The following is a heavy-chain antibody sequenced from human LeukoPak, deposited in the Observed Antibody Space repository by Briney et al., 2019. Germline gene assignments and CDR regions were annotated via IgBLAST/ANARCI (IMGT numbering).Heavy chain of an antibody. CDR3: ATSLACSGGACYPNRFDS. V-gene: IGHV5-51*01. CDR1: GYSFTNYW. D-gene: IGHD2-15*01. Sequence: GESLKISCKASGYSFTNYWIGWVRQMPGEGLEWMGLIYPGDSNTRYSPSFQGQVTMSADKSITTAYLQWSSLKASDTAMYFCATSLACSGGACYPNRFDSWGQGTLVTVSS. CDR2: IYPGDSNT. J-gene: IGHJ5*01.